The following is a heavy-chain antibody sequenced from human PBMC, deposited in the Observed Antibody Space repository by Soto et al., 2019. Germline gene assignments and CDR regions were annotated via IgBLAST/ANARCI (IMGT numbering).Heavy chain of an antibody. V-gene: IGHV1-2*02. Sequence: GASVKVSCKASGYTFTGHYIHWVGQAPEQGPEWMGEIGPESGATRYAEKFQGRVTMTLDTSITTVYMELKNLSPDDTAVYYCGRGRSGQIVVFYWGQGTPVTVSS. CDR2: IGPESGAT. D-gene: IGHD1-26*01. J-gene: IGHJ4*02. CDR1: GYTFTGHY. CDR3: GRGRSGQIVVFY.